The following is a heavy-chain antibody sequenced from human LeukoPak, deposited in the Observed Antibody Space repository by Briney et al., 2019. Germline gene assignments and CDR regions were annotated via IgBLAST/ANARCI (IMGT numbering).Heavy chain of an antibody. Sequence: ASVKVSCKASGYTFTRYYVDWVRQAPGQGLEWMGVINPSGGSTSHAQKFQGRVTMTRDMSTSTVYMELSSLRSEDTAVYYCARGPDSSGYPFDYWGQGTLVTVSS. CDR1: GYTFTRYY. CDR2: INPSGGST. CDR3: ARGPDSSGYPFDY. D-gene: IGHD3-22*01. V-gene: IGHV1-46*01. J-gene: IGHJ4*02.